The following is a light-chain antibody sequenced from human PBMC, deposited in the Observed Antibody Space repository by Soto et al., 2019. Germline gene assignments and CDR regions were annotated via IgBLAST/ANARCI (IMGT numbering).Light chain of an antibody. CDR3: QSFDRSLTAWV. Sequence: QSVLTQPPSVSGAPGQRVTISCTGSSSNIGAGYDVHWYQQLPGTAPTLLISGNTDRPSGVPDRFSGSKSGTSASLAITGLQTEDEAHYYCQSFDRSLTAWVFGGGTKVTVL. J-gene: IGLJ3*02. CDR2: GNT. V-gene: IGLV1-40*01. CDR1: SSNIGAGYD.